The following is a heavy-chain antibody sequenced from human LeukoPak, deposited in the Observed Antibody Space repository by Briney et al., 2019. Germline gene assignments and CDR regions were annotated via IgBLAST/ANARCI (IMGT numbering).Heavy chain of an antibody. Sequence: PSETLSLTCTVSGGSISSYYWRWIRQPPGKGLEWIGDIYYSGSTNYNPPLKSRVTMSVDTSKNQFSLKLSSVTAADTAVYYCARVPPRGSGSYSTDYWGQGTLVTVSP. J-gene: IGHJ4*02. CDR1: GGSISSYY. D-gene: IGHD3-10*01. V-gene: IGHV4-59*01. CDR3: ARVPPRGSGSYSTDY. CDR2: IYYSGST.